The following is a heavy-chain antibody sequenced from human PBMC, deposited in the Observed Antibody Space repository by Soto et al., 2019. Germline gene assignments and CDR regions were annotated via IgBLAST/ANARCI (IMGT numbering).Heavy chain of an antibody. J-gene: IGHJ4*02. D-gene: IGHD2-15*01. Sequence: QVQLVESGGGVVQPGNSLRLSCAASGFTFKNHGIHWVRQGPGKGLEWVALVSYLGSEKYYIDSVKSRFSVSRDNSKNTVYLQMNSLRPEDTAVYYCAKDRLLRTYYFDYWGQGTRVTVSS. CDR1: GFTFKNHG. CDR3: AKDRLLRTYYFDY. V-gene: IGHV3-30*18. CDR2: VSYLGSEK.